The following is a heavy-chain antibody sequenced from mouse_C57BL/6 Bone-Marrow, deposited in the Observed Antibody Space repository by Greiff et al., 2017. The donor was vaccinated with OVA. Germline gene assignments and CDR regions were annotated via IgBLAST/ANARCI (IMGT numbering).Heavy chain of an antibody. CDR1: GFSLSTSGMG. J-gene: IGHJ1*03. CDR2: IYWDDDK. CDR3: ARSIYYDYDGWYFDV. Sequence: QVQLKQSGPGILQSSQTLSLTCSFSGFSLSTSGMGVSWIRQPSGKGLEWLAHIYWDDDKRYNPSLKSRLTISKDTSRNQVFLKITSVDTADTATYYCARSIYYDYDGWYFDVWGTGTTVTVSS. V-gene: IGHV8-12*01. D-gene: IGHD2-4*01.